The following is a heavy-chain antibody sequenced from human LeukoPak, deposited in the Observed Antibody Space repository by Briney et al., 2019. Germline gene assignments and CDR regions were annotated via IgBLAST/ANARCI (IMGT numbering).Heavy chain of an antibody. D-gene: IGHD5-12*01. CDR3: ASGKYSGYDYCSY. CDR2: IYPGDSDS. Sequence: GESLKISCKGSGYSFTSYWIGWVRQMPGKGLEWMGIIYPGDSDSRYSPSFQGQVTISRDKSISTAYLQWSSLKASDTAMYYCASGKYSGYDYCSYWGQGTLVTVSS. V-gene: IGHV5-51*01. J-gene: IGHJ4*02. CDR1: GYSFTSYW.